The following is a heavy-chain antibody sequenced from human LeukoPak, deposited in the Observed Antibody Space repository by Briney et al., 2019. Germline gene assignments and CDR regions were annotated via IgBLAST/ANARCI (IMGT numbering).Heavy chain of an antibody. CDR1: GFTISSYG. CDR3: AKVQYSSSWYGIDY. V-gene: IGHV3-30*02. CDR2: IRYDGSNK. J-gene: IGHJ4*02. D-gene: IGHD6-13*01. Sequence: GGSLRLSCAASGFTISSYGMHWVRQAPAKGLDWEAFIRYDGSNKYYADSVKGRFTISRDNSKNTLYLQMNSLRAEDTAVYYCAKVQYSSSWYGIDYWGQGTLVTVSS.